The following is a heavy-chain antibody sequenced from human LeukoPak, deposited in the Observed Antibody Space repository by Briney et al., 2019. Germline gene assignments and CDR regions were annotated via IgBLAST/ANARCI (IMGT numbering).Heavy chain of an antibody. CDR3: ARGSGYDYYYGMDV. CDR1: GDIFSSNSAA. J-gene: IGHJ6*02. Sequence: SQTPSLTCALSGDIFSSNSAAWNWIRQAPSRGLEWLVRTYYRSKLYKDYAVGVKNRITITPDTSKTQFSLQLNSVPPEDTAVYYCARGSGYDYYYGMDVWGQGTTVTVSS. CDR2: TYYRSKLYK. V-gene: IGHV6-1*01. D-gene: IGHD6-19*01.